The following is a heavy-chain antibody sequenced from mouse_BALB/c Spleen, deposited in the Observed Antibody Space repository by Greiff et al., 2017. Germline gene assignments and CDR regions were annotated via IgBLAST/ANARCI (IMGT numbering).Heavy chain of an antibody. Sequence: DVKLVESGGGLVQPGGSRKLSCAASGFTFSSFGMHWVRQAPEKGLEWVAYISSGSSTIYYADTVKGRFTISRDNPKNTLFLQMTSLRSEDTAMYYCARDNYYGSSSRYFDYWGQGTTLTVSS. CDR3: ARDNYYGSSSRYFDY. CDR2: ISSGSSTI. D-gene: IGHD1-1*01. V-gene: IGHV5-17*02. CDR1: GFTFSSFG. J-gene: IGHJ2*01.